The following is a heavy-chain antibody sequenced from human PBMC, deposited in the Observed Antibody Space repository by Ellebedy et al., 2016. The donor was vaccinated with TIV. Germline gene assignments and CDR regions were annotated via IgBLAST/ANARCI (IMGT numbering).Heavy chain of an antibody. CDR1: GFTFSTYW. J-gene: IGHJ4*02. Sequence: GESLKISCAASGFTFSTYWMSWVRQTPGKGLEWVANIKHDGSGKLYVDSVRGRFTISRDNAKNSLYLQMNRLRAEDTAVYYCATGSGWRGGDFWGQGTLVTVSS. CDR2: IKHDGSGK. D-gene: IGHD6-19*01. V-gene: IGHV3-7*01. CDR3: ATGSGWRGGDF.